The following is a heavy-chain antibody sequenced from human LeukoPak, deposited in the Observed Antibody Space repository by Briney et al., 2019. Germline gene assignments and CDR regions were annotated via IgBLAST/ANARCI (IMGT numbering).Heavy chain of an antibody. D-gene: IGHD3-22*01. CDR3: ARQLTYYYDSSGCDGRGYYYYYGMDV. Sequence: AESLQISCVGSGYRFSTYWIAWARQMPGKGLEWMGIIHSGDSNTVYSPSFQGQVTISVDKSISTAYLQWSSLKASDTAMYYCARQLTYYYDSSGCDGRGYYYYYGMDVWGQGTTVTVSS. V-gene: IGHV5-51*01. J-gene: IGHJ6*02. CDR1: GYRFSTYW. CDR2: IHSGDSNT.